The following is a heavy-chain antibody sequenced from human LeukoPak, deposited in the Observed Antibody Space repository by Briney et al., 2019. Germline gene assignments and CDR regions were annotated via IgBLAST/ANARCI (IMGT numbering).Heavy chain of an antibody. V-gene: IGHV1-2*02. J-gene: IGHJ3*02. CDR2: INPNSGGT. CDR1: GYTFTGYY. CDR3: AREGMGGARRAFDI. D-gene: IGHD1-26*01. Sequence: GASVKVSCKASGYTFTGYYMHWVRQAPGLGLEWMGWINPNSGGTNYAQKFQGRVTMTRDTSISTAYMELSRLRSDDTAVYYCAREGMGGARRAFDIWGQGTMVTVSS.